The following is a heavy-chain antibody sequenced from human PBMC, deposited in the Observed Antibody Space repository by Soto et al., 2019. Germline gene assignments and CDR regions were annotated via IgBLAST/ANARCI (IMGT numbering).Heavy chain of an antibody. Sequence: QVHLQESGPGLVKPSETLSLTCAISGGSTSSSDWGPGARQPPGEGLEWIGEIHRAGVTNYNSSLKSRLTISLDHSRNQFSLSLTSVTAADAAVYFCAGRPEIHPRWGQGILVPVSS. CDR1: GGSTSSSDW. CDR3: AGRPEIHPR. D-gene: IGHD5-18*01. J-gene: IGHJ4*02. V-gene: IGHV4-4*02. CDR2: IHRAGVT.